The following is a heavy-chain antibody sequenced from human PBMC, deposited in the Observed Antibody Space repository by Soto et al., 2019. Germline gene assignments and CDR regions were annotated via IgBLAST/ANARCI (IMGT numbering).Heavy chain of an antibody. J-gene: IGHJ1*01. D-gene: IGHD5-12*01. CDR3: AREASGYDF. CDR2: IIPVFGRP. V-gene: IGHV1-69*13. Sequence: RASVKVSCKASGGTFSSFGISWARQAPGQGLEWMGGIIPVFGRPNYAQRFRGRLTITADESTNTSYMELIDLTSEDTAVYYCAREASGYDFWGQGTQVTVSS. CDR1: GGTFSSFG.